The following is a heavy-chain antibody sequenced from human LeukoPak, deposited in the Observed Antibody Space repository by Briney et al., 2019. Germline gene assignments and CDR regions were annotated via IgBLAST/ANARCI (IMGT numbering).Heavy chain of an antibody. CDR2: IWYDGSNK. D-gene: IGHD3-22*01. V-gene: IGHV3-33*01. J-gene: IGHJ6*02. CDR3: ARGQWLHDFYGMDV. Sequence: PGGSLRLSCAASGFTFSSYGMHWVRQAPGKGLEWVAVIWYDGSNKYYADSVKGRFTISRDNSKNTLYLQMNSLRAEDTAVYYCARGQWLHDFYGMDVWGQGTTVTVSS. CDR1: GFTFSSYG.